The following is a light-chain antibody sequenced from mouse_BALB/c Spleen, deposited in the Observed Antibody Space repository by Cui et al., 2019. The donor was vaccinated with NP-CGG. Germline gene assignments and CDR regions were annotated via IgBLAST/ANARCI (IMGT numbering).Light chain of an antibody. CDR1: TEAVTTSNY. V-gene: IGLV1*01. CDR2: GTN. J-gene: IGLJ1*01. CDR3: ALWYSNHWV. Sequence: QALVPQESALPTSPGETVTLTCHSSTEAVTTSNYANWVQEKPDHLFTGLIGGTNNRAPGVPARFSGSLIGDKAALTITGAQTEDEAIYFCALWYSNHWVFGGGTKLTVL.